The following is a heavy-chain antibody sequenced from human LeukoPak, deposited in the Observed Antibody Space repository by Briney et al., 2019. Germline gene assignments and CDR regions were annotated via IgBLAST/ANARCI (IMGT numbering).Heavy chain of an antibody. J-gene: IGHJ4*02. CDR3: ARDSRYSSSSGPLSYFDY. CDR2: VFYNGST. CDR1: GGSISDYF. Sequence: SETLSLTCTVSGGSISDYFWSWIRQPPGKGLEWVGYVFYNGSTNYNPSLKSRVTISVDTSKNQFSLKLSSVTAADTAVYYCARDSRYSSSSGPLSYFDYWGQGTLVTVSS. D-gene: IGHD6-6*01. V-gene: IGHV4-59*01.